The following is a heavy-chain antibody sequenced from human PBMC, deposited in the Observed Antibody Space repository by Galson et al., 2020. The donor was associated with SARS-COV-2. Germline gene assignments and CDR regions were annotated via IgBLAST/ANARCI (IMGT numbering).Heavy chain of an antibody. V-gene: IGHV3-9*01. D-gene: IGHD6-6*01. CDR1: GFTFDDYA. J-gene: IGHJ4*02. Sequence: TGGSLRLSCAASGFTFDDYAMHWVRQAPGKGLEWVSGISWNSGSIGYEDSVKGRFTISRDNAKNSLYLQMNSLRTEDTALYYCAKGREGWQLAPPFVYWGQGTLVTVSS. CDR2: ISWNSGSI. CDR3: AKGREGWQLAPPFVY.